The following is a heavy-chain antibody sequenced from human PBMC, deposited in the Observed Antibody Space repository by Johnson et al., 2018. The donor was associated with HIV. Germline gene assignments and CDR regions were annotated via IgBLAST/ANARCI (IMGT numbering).Heavy chain of an antibody. Sequence: VQLVESGGGVVRLGGSLRLSCVASGFTLDDYAMSWVRQTPGKGLEWVSGINWSEDDTGYEDSVKGRFSISRDNAKNSLYLEMNSLRVEDTALYYCARDETEADGAFDIWGQGTMVTVSS. CDR3: ARDETEADGAFDI. J-gene: IGHJ3*02. CDR1: GFTLDDYA. D-gene: IGHD6-19*01. CDR2: INWSEDDT. V-gene: IGHV3-20*04.